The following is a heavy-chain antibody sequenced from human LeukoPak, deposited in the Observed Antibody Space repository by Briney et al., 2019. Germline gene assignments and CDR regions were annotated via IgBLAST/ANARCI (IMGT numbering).Heavy chain of an antibody. Sequence: GGSLRLSCAASGFTFSSYWMHWVRQAPGKGLEWVSAISGSGGSTYYADSVKGRFTISRDNAKNSLYLQMNSLRAEDTAVYYCARDEHLDYWGQGTLVTVSS. V-gene: IGHV3-21*01. J-gene: IGHJ4*02. CDR3: ARDEHLDY. CDR2: ISGSGGST. CDR1: GFTFSSYW.